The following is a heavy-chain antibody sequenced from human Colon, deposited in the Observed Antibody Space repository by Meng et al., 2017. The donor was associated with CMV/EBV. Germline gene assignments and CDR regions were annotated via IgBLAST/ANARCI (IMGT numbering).Heavy chain of an antibody. CDR1: GFTFSPYA. V-gene: IGHV3-23*01. J-gene: IGHJ5*02. CDR2: ISGGGGDT. D-gene: IGHD3-3*01. CDR3: AKRTNFWSAYAA. Sequence: SCAASGFTFSPYAVSWVRQAPGKGLQWVSGISGGGGDTYYTDSVKGRFTISRDNSKNTLYLQMNSLRVEDTAVYYCAKRTNFWSAYAAWGQGTLVTVSS.